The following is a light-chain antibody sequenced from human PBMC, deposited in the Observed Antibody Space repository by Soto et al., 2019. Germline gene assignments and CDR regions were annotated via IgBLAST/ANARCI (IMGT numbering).Light chain of an antibody. CDR1: SSDVGGYNY. CDR2: EVS. V-gene: IGLV2-14*01. CDR3: SSYTISSTPHE. J-gene: IGLJ3*02. Sequence: QSVLTQPASVSGSPGQSITISCTGTSSDVGGYNYVSWYQQHPGKAPKLMIYEVSNRPLGVSNRFSGSKSGNTASLTISGLQAEDEADYYCSSYTISSTPHEFGGGTKLTVL.